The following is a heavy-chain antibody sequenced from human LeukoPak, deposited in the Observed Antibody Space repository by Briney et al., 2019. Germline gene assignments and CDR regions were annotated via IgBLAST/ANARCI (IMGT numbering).Heavy chain of an antibody. V-gene: IGHV3-15*07. CDR1: GFTFSNAW. Sequence: GGSLRLSCAASGFTFSNAWMNWVRQAPGKGPEWVGRIKSKTDGGTTDYAAPVKGRFTISRDDSKNTLYLQMNSLKTEDTAVYYCTTGIAVAGYGGLYYFDYWGQGTLVTVSS. D-gene: IGHD6-19*01. J-gene: IGHJ4*02. CDR3: TTGIAVAGYGGLYYFDY. CDR2: IKSKTDGGTT.